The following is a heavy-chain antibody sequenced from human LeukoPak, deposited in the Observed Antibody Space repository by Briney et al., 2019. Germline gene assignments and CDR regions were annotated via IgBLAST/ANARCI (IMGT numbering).Heavy chain of an antibody. D-gene: IGHD2-2*02. V-gene: IGHV4-39*01. J-gene: IGHJ5*02. CDR2: IYYSGST. CDR3: ARIVLGYCSSTSCYTWFDP. CDR1: GGSISSSGYY. Sequence: SETLSLTCTVSGGSISSSGYYWGWIRQPPGKGLEWIGSIYYSGSTYYNPSLKSRVTISVDTSKNQFSLKLSSVTAADTAVYYCARIVLGYCSSTSCYTWFDPWGQGTLVTVSS.